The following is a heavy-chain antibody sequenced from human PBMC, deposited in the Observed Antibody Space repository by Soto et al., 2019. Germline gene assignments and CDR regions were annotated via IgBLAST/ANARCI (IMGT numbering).Heavy chain of an antibody. CDR2: IIPIFGTA. CDR3: ARAIPGGITGTTQNYYYGMDV. J-gene: IGHJ6*02. D-gene: IGHD1-7*01. CDR1: GGTFSSYA. V-gene: IGHV1-69*13. Sequence: SVKVSCKASGGTFSSYAISWVRQAPGQGLEWMGGIIPIFGTANYAQKFQGRVTITADESASTAYMELSSLRSEDTAVYYCARAIPGGITGTTQNYYYGMDVWGQGTTVTVSS.